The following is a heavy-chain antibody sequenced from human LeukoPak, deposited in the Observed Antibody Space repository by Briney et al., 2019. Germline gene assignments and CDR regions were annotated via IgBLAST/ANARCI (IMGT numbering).Heavy chain of an antibody. CDR1: GFTFDDYA. Sequence: GGSLRLSCAASGFTFDDYAMHWVRQAPGKGLEWVSGISWNSGSIGYADSVKGRFTISRDNAKNSLYLQMNSLRAEDMALYYCAKDMGPHGSGYPFDYWGQGTLVTVSS. CDR2: ISWNSGSI. J-gene: IGHJ4*02. V-gene: IGHV3-9*03. CDR3: AKDMGPHGSGYPFDY. D-gene: IGHD3-22*01.